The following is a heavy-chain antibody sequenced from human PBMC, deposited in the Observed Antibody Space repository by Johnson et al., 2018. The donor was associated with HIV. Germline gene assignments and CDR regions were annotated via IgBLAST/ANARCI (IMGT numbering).Heavy chain of an antibody. CDR1: GFTVSSNY. V-gene: IGHV3-66*02. D-gene: IGHD2-15*01. Sequence: VQLVESGGGVVQPGTSLRLSCAASGFTVSSNYMSWVRQAPGKGLEWVSVIYSGGSTYYADSVKGRFTISRDNSKNTLYLQMNSLRAEDTAVYYCAKDPGRRDPHAFDIWGQGTMVTVSS. CDR2: IYSGGST. J-gene: IGHJ3*02. CDR3: AKDPGRRDPHAFDI.